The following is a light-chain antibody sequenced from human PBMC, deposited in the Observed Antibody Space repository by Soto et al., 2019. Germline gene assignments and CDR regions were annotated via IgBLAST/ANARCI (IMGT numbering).Light chain of an antibody. J-gene: IGKJ1*01. CDR1: QSVSNNY. CDR2: GAS. V-gene: IGKV3-20*01. Sequence: IVSTQSPGTLSLSPWERATLSCMASQSVSNNYLAWYQQKPGQAPRLLIYGASNRATGIPDRFSGSGSGTDFTLTISRLEPEDFAVYYCQQYGSSGTVGQGAKVAIK. CDR3: QQYGSSGT.